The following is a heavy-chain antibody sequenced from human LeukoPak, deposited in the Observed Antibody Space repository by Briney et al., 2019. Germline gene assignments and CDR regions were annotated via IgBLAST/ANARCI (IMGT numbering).Heavy chain of an antibody. CDR2: INPNSGGT. Sequence: ASVKVSCKASGYTFTGYYMHWVRQAPGQGLEWMGRINPNSGGTNYAQEFQGRVTMTRDTSISTAYMELSRLRSDDTAVYYCARGCSSTSCYIIRGFDPWGQGTLVTVSS. D-gene: IGHD2-2*02. J-gene: IGHJ5*02. CDR3: ARGCSSTSCYIIRGFDP. CDR1: GYTFTGYY. V-gene: IGHV1-2*06.